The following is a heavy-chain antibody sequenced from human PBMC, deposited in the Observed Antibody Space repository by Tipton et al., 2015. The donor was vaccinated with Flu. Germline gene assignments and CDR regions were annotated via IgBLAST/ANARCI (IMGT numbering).Heavy chain of an antibody. CDR1: GGSISSGNYF. Sequence: LRLSCTVSGGSISSGNYFWNWIRQPAGKGLEWIGRIHTSGTTYYKPSLKSRVTISLDTPKNHFSLRLTSVTAAATALYFCARAESSLWAGHYDGLDVWGKETTVTVSS. CDR2: IHTSGTT. CDR3: ARAESSLWAGHYDGLDV. D-gene: IGHD6-19*01. V-gene: IGHV4-61*02. J-gene: IGHJ6*04.